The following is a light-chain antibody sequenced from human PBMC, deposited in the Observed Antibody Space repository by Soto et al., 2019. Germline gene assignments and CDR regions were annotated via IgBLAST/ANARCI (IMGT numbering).Light chain of an antibody. CDR3: QHMRT. CDR2: DAS. J-gene: IGKJ1*01. CDR1: RGIRND. Sequence: AIQMTQSPSSLSASVGDRVTITCRASRGIRNDLGWYQQKPGKAPKFLIYDASTLESGVPSRFSGSGFGTEFSLTISSLQPDDFGSYYCQHMRTFGQGTKVEMK. V-gene: IGKV1-6*01.